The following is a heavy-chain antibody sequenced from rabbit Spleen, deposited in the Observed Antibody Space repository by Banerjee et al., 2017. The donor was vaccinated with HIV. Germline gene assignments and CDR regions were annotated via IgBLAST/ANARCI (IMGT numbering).Heavy chain of an antibody. J-gene: IGHJ6*01. V-gene: IGHV1S40*01. D-gene: IGHD1-1*01. CDR2: MYTGSSSFT. CDR1: GLSFSSSHY. Sequence: QSLEESGGDLVKPGASLTLTCTASGLSFSSSHYMCWVRQAPGKGLEWIACMYTGSSSFTYFAHWAKGRFTISKASSTTVTLQMTSLTVADTATYFCARDTSSSFSSYGMDLWGPGTLVTVS. CDR3: ARDTSSSFSSYGMDL.